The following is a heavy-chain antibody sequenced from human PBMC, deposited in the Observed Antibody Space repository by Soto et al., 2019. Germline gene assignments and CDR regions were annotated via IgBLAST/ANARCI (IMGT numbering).Heavy chain of an antibody. CDR2: IIPIFGTA. D-gene: IGHD5-18*01. Sequence: GASVKVSCKASGGTFSSYAISWVRQAPGQGLEWMGGIIPIFGTANYAQKFQGRVTITAGESTSTAYMELSSLRSEDTAVYYCARDKWGYSYGFDYWGQGTLVTVSS. V-gene: IGHV1-69*13. CDR3: ARDKWGYSYGFDY. CDR1: GGTFSSYA. J-gene: IGHJ4*02.